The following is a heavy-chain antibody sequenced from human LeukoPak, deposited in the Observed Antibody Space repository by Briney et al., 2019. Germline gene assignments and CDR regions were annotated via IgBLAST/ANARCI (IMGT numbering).Heavy chain of an antibody. Sequence: SETLSLTCTVSGGSIGSYYWSWIRQPPGKGLEWIGYIYYSGSTNYNPSLKSRVTISVDTSKNQFSLKLSSVTAADTAVYYCARAPVLLWFGPPSPDAFDIWGQGTMVTVSS. J-gene: IGHJ3*02. D-gene: IGHD3-10*01. CDR2: IYYSGST. CDR3: ARAPVLLWFGPPSPDAFDI. CDR1: GGSIGSYY. V-gene: IGHV4-59*08.